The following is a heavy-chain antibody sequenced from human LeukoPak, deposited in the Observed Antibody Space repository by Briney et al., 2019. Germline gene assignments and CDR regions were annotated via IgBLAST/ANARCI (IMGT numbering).Heavy chain of an antibody. Sequence: GGSLRLSCAASGFTFSSYWMSWVRQAPGKGLEWVANIKQDGSEKYYVDSVKGRFTISRDNAKNSLYLQMNSLRAEDTAVYCCARIGATYYDFWSGPPPYYYYGMDVWGQGTTVTVSS. CDR2: IKQDGSEK. D-gene: IGHD3-3*01. V-gene: IGHV3-7*01. J-gene: IGHJ6*02. CDR1: GFTFSSYW. CDR3: ARIGATYYDFWSGPPPYYYYGMDV.